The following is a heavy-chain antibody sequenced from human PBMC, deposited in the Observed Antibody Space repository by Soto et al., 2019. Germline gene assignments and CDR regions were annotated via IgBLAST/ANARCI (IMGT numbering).Heavy chain of an antibody. CDR3: AKVRKALGWFDP. J-gene: IGHJ5*02. Sequence: PSETLSLTCAVYGGSFSGYYWSWIRQPPGKGLEWIGEINHSGSTNYNPSLKSRVTISVDTSKNQFSLKLSSVTAADTAVYYCAKVRKALGWFDPWGQGTLVTLSS. V-gene: IGHV4-34*01. D-gene: IGHD3-10*01. CDR1: GGSFSGYY. CDR2: INHSGST.